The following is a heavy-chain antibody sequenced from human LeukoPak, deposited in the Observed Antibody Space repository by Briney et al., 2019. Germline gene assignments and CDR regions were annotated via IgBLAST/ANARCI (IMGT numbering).Heavy chain of an antibody. CDR2: IYYSGST. CDR3: ARGKRVGYYFDY. V-gene: IGHV4-31*03. Sequence: PSETLSLTCTVSGGSISSGGYYWSSVRQHPGTGLEWIGYIYYSGSTYYNPSLKSRVTISVDTSKNQFSLKLSSVTAADTAVYYCARGKRVGYYFDYWGQGTLVTVSS. D-gene: IGHD1-1*01. J-gene: IGHJ4*02. CDR1: GGSISSGGYY.